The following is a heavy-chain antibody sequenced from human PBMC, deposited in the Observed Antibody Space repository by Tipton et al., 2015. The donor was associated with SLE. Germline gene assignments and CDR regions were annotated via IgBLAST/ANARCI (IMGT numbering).Heavy chain of an antibody. D-gene: IGHD5-12*01. V-gene: IGHV4-31*03. J-gene: IGHJ4*02. CDR3: ARQGSGYDPFFDS. Sequence: TLSLTCTVSGGPISVGGYFWTWIRQRPGKGLEWMGHIYYHGTTSYNPSLKSRVTISVDTSKNQFSLQLHSVTVADTAVYYCARQGSGYDPFFDSWGQGTLVTVSS. CDR2: IYYHGTT. CDR1: GGPISVGGYF.